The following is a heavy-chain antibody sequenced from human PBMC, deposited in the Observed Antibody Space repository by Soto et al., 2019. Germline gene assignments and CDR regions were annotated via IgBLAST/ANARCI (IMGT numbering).Heavy chain of an antibody. CDR1: GDTFGSGSYY. J-gene: IGHJ4*02. Sequence: SQTLSLTCTVSGDTFGSGSYYLCWLRQHPGKGLEWIGYIYTSRTTYYNPSLRSRVTISGHTSENQFSLKLNSVTAADTAVYYIARCHTRDYLLDFSGQGTLVTVSS. CDR3: ARCHTRDYLLDF. D-gene: IGHD4-17*01. CDR2: IYTSRTT. V-gene: IGHV4-31*03.